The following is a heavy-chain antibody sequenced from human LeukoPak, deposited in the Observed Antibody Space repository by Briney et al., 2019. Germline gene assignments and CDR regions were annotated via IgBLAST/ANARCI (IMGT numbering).Heavy chain of an antibody. J-gene: IGHJ6*03. CDR3: ARSSRYQNYYMDV. CDR2: IYTSGST. Sequence: SETLSLTCTVSGGSISSGSYYWSWIRQPAGKGLEWIGRIYTSGSTNYNPSLKSRVTISVDTSKNQFSLKLSSVTAADTAVYYCARSSRYQNYYMDVWGKGTTVTISS. V-gene: IGHV4-61*02. CDR1: GGSISSGSYY. D-gene: IGHD2-2*01.